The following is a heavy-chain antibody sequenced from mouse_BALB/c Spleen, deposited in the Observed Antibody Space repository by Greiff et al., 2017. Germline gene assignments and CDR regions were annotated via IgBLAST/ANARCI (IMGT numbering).Heavy chain of an antibody. D-gene: IGHD2-14*01. CDR1: GYTFTDYW. J-gene: IGHJ3*01. V-gene: IGHV1-69*01. Sequence: VQLQHPGAELVMPGASVKMSCKASGYTFTDYWMHWVKQRPGQGLEWIGAIDTSDSYTSYNQKFKGKATLTVDESSSTAYMQLSSLTSEDSAVYYCARPYYRYRTWFAYWGQGTLVTVSA. CDR3: ARPYYRYRTWFAY. CDR2: IDTSDSYT.